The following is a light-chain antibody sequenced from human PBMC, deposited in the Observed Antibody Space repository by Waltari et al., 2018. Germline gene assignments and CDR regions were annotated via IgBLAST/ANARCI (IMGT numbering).Light chain of an antibody. CDR3: SSYTSNNAV. Sequence: QSALTQPASVSGSPGQSITVSCTGISNDVGIHNFVSWYQHHPGKAPKVVIYDVSYRPAGVSDRYAGAKSGNADSLTISGLQAEDDADYDCSSYTSNNAVFGGGTKLTVL. J-gene: IGLJ3*02. CDR2: DVS. CDR1: SNDVGIHNF. V-gene: IGLV2-14*03.